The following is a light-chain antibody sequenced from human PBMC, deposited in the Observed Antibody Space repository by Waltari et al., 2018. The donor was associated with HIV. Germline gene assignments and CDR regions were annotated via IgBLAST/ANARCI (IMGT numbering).Light chain of an antibody. CDR1: QSVSSSY. CDR2: GAS. V-gene: IGKV3-20*01. Sequence: LVLTPSPGTLSLAPGETATLSCRASQSVSSSYLAWYQQKPGQAPRLLSYGASSRATGIPDRFSGSGSGTDVTLTISRLEPEDFAVYYCQQYGNAPDSFGQGTKLEIK. J-gene: IGKJ2*03. CDR3: QQYGNAPDS.